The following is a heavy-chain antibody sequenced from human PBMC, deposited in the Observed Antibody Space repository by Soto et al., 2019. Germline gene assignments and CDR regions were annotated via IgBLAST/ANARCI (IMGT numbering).Heavy chain of an antibody. CDR1: GFTFSSYG. Sequence: VGSLRLSCAASGFTFSSYGMHWVRQAPGKGLEWVAVISYDGSNKYYADSVKGRFTISRDNSKNTLYLQMNSLRAEDTAVYYCAKDPRRIAVAGPFDYWGQGTLVTVSS. CDR2: ISYDGSNK. D-gene: IGHD6-19*01. J-gene: IGHJ4*02. V-gene: IGHV3-30*18. CDR3: AKDPRRIAVAGPFDY.